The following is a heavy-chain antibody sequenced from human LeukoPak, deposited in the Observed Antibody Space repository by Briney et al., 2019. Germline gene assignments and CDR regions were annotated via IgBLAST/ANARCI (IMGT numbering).Heavy chain of an antibody. CDR2: IRQDGGEK. V-gene: IGHV3-7*01. J-gene: IGHJ4*02. Sequence: GGSLRLSCAASGFTFSSDWMTWVRQAPGKGLEWVANIRQDGGEKFYLDSVKGRFTISRDNSRNSLYLQMNSLRAEDTAVYYCGRVSAEWLLSYWGQGTLVTVSS. D-gene: IGHD3-3*01. CDR3: GRVSAEWLLSY. CDR1: GFTFSSDW.